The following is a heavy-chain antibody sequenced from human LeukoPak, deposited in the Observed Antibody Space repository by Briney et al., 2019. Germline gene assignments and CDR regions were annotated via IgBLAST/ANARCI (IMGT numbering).Heavy chain of an antibody. Sequence: SETLSLTCTVSGGSVSGYYWSSIRQSAGKGLEWIGRIHSTESTNYNPSLKSRVTMSVDTSKNQFSLKLTSATAADTAIYYCAREHPVAIAPDHWGQGTLVTVSS. J-gene: IGHJ4*02. CDR1: GGSVSGYY. CDR3: AREHPVAIAPDH. D-gene: IGHD5-12*01. CDR2: IHSTEST. V-gene: IGHV4-4*07.